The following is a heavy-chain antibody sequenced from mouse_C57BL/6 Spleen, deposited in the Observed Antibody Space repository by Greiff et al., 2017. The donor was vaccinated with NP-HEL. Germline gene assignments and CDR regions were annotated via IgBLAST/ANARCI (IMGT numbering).Heavy chain of an antibody. J-gene: IGHJ2*01. CDR2: IYPRSGNT. D-gene: IGHD1-1*01. Sequence: QVQLKQSGAELARPGASVKLSCKASGYTFTSYGISWVKQRTGQGLEWIGEIYPRSGNTYYNEKFKGKATLTADKSSSTAYMELRSLTSEDSAVYFCARTPDYYGSSYGDYWGQGTTLTVSS. CDR1: GYTFTSYG. V-gene: IGHV1-81*01. CDR3: ARTPDYYGSSYGDY.